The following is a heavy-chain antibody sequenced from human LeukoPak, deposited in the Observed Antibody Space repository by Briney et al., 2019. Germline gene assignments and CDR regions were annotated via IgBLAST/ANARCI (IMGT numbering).Heavy chain of an antibody. J-gene: IGHJ4*02. D-gene: IGHD3-3*01. CDR3: ARLKGPGGDDFWSGYTNQIYYFDY. CDR2: IYTSGST. Sequence: SETLSLTCTVSGGSISSYYWSWIRQPPGKGLEWIGYIYTSGSTNYNPSLKSRVTISVDTSKNQFSLKLSSVTAADTAVYYCARLKGPGGDDFWSGYTNQIYYFDYWGREPWSPSPQ. V-gene: IGHV4-4*09. CDR1: GGSISSYY.